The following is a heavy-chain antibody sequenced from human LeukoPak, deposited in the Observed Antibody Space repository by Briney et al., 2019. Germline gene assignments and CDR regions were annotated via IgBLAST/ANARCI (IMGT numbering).Heavy chain of an antibody. V-gene: IGHV3-21*01. CDR3: ASTEYDFWSGYSSGHYYMDV. Sequence: GGSLRLSCAASGFTFSSYSMNWVRQAPGKGLEWVSSISSSSSYIYYADSVKGRFTISRDNAKNSLYLQMNSLRAEDTAVYYCASTEYDFWSGYSSGHYYMDVWGKGTTVTVSS. J-gene: IGHJ6*03. CDR1: GFTFSSYS. CDR2: ISSSSSYI. D-gene: IGHD3-3*01.